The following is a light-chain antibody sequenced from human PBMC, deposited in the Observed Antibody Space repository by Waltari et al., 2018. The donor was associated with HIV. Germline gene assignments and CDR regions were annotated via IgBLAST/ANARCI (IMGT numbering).Light chain of an antibody. Sequence: QSALTQPPSASGSPGQSVTISCTGPSSDVGGYTYVSWYQLHPGKAPKLMLSEVSKRPSGVPDRFSGSKAGNTASLTVSGLQSEDEADYFCASYAGSTNVFGTGTKVTVL. CDR3: ASYAGSTNV. V-gene: IGLV2-8*01. J-gene: IGLJ1*01. CDR2: EVS. CDR1: SSDVGGYTY.